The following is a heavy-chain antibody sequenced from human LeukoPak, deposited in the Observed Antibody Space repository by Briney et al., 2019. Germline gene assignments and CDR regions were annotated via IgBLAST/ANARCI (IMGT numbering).Heavy chain of an antibody. CDR3: AKFGSRYYYDSSGYYFDY. Sequence: GGSLRLSCAASGFTFSSYAMSWVRQAPGKGLEGVSAISGSGGSTYYADSVKGRFTIPRDNSKNTLYLQMNSLRAEDTAVYYCAKFGSRYYYDSSGYYFDYWGQGTLVTVSS. V-gene: IGHV3-23*01. CDR1: GFTFSSYA. CDR2: ISGSGGST. D-gene: IGHD3-22*01. J-gene: IGHJ4*02.